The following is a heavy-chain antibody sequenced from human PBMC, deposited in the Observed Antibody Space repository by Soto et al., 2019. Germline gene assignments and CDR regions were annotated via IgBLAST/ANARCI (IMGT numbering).Heavy chain of an antibody. CDR1: GYTFTSYS. CDR3: ARSYYKYGGWFDP. V-gene: IGHV1-18*01. Sequence: ASVKVSCKASGYTFTSYSISWVRQAPGQGLEWMGWINVHNGNTKYAQKFQGRVTMTTDTSTSTVYMELRSLTSDDTAVYYCARSYYKYGGWFDPWGQGTLVTVSS. CDR2: INVHNGNT. J-gene: IGHJ5*02. D-gene: IGHD1-26*01.